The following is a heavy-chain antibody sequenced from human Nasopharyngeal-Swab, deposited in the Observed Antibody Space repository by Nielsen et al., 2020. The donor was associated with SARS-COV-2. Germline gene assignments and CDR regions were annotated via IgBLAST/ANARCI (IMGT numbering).Heavy chain of an antibody. V-gene: IGHV3-74*01. D-gene: IGHD2-2*01. CDR1: GFTFSTYW. J-gene: IGHJ4*02. CDR2: INTDGSPQ. Sequence: GESLKISCGASGFTFSTYWMHWVRQGPGKGLVWVSRINTDGSPQSYAPSVKGRFIISRDNAKNTLYLQMNSLRAEDTAVYYCARVGQPAAFDYWGQGTLVTVSS. CDR3: ARVGQPAAFDY.